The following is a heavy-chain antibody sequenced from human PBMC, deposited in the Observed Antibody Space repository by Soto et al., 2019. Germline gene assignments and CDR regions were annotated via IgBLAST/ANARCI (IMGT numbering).Heavy chain of an antibody. Sequence: QVQLVQSGPEVKKPGASVKVSCKTSGYSFSSYAINWVRQVPGQGLEWLGWISGNNDNTNYAQQFQVSVSMATDTATSTAYMELRSLSSDDTAVYYCARDLFICVGDSRIDYWGQGTLVTVSS. CDR3: ARDLFICVGDSRIDY. J-gene: IGHJ4*02. CDR2: ISGNNDNT. D-gene: IGHD3-10*01. CDR1: GYSFSSYA. V-gene: IGHV1-18*01.